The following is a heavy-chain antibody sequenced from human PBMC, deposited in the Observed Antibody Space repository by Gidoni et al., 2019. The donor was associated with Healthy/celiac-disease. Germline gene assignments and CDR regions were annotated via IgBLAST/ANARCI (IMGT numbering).Heavy chain of an antibody. CDR3: AIVVVVTAIHYWYFDL. CDR2: IIPIFGTA. D-gene: IGHD2-21*02. V-gene: IGHV1-69*01. Sequence: QVQLVQSGAEVKKPGSSVKVSCKASGGTFSSYAIRWVRQAPGQGLEWMGGIIPIFGTANYAQKFQGRVTITADESTSTAYMELSSLRSEDTAVYYCAIVVVVTAIHYWYFDLWGRGTLVTVSS. J-gene: IGHJ2*01. CDR1: GGTFSSYA.